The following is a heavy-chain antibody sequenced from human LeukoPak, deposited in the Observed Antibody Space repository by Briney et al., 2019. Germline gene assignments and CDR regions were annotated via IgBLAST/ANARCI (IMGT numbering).Heavy chain of an antibody. CDR2: FRGSGALT. D-gene: IGHD6-19*01. CDR3: AKVSWYNSGGDSDY. CDR1: GFTFSDYY. Sequence: GGSLRLSCAASGFTFSDYYMSWIRQAPGEGLEWVSAFRGSGALTFYADSVKGRFTISRDTSNNTLYLQMNSLRAEDTAVYYCAKVSWYNSGGDSDYWGQGTLVTVSS. V-gene: IGHV3-23*01. J-gene: IGHJ4*02.